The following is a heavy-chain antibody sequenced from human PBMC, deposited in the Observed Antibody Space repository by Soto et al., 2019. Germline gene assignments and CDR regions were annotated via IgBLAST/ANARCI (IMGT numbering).Heavy chain of an antibody. CDR3: AKGGYSGYSSSWPRSNWFDP. Sequence: EVQLLESGGGLVQPGGSLRLSCAASGFTFSSYAMSWVRQAPGKGLEWVSAISGSGGSTYYADSVKGRFTISRDNSKNTLYLQMNSLRAEDTAVYYCAKGGYSGYSSSWPRSNWFDPWGQGTLVTVSS. D-gene: IGHD6-13*01. CDR1: GFTFSSYA. V-gene: IGHV3-23*01. J-gene: IGHJ5*02. CDR2: ISGSGGST.